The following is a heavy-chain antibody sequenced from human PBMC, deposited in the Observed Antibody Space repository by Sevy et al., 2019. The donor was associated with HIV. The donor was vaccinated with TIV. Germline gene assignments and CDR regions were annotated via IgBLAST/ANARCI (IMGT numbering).Heavy chain of an antibody. CDR2: IYHTGST. D-gene: IGHD2-2*01. J-gene: IGHJ6*02. CDR3: ARLYSATCYVRCDHDYFYYGMDV. V-gene: IGHV4-4*02. Sequence: SETLSLTCAVSGVSISSGSWWTWVRQPPGKGLEWIGEIYHTGSTNYDPSLKSRVTILVDKSKNQLSLRLTSVTAADTAVYYCARLYSATCYVRCDHDYFYYGMDVWGQGTTVTVSS. CDR1: GVSISSGSW.